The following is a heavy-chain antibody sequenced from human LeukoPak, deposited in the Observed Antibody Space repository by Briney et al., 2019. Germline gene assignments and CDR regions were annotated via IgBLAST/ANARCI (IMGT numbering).Heavy chain of an antibody. CDR3: VTDGASDI. CDR2: ISNSGFYI. CDR1: GFTLSSYT. Sequence: GGSLRLSCAASGFTLSSYTTNWVRQAPGKGLEWVSSISNSGFYIYYAGSVKGRFVVSRDNANNSLYLQMNGLRDEDTAVYYCVTDGASDIWGQGTMVTVSS. V-gene: IGHV3-21*01. J-gene: IGHJ3*02.